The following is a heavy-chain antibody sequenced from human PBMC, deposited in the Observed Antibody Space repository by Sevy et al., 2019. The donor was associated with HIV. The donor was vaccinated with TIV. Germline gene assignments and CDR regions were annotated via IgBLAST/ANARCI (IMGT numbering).Heavy chain of an antibody. CDR2: INHSGST. CDR3: ARDEVGALNHDAFDM. D-gene: IGHD1-26*01. CDR1: GGSFSGYY. Sequence: SEILSLTCAVYGGSFSGYYWSWIRQPPGKGLEWIGEINHSGSTNYNPSLKGRVTISVDKSKNQFSLKLSSVTAADTGVYYCARDEVGALNHDAFDMWGQGTMVTVSS. V-gene: IGHV4-34*01. J-gene: IGHJ3*02.